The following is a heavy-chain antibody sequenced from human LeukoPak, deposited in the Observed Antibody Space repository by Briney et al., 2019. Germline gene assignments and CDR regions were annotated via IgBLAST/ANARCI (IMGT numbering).Heavy chain of an antibody. V-gene: IGHV4-34*01. CDR3: ARDRDCSGGSCWYDAFDI. Sequence: SETLSLTCAVYGGSFSGYYWSWIRQPPGKGLEWIGEINHSGSTNYNPSLKSRVTMSVDTSKNQFSLKVSSVTAADTAVYYCARDRDCSGGSCWYDAFDIWGQGTMVTVSS. J-gene: IGHJ3*02. D-gene: IGHD2-15*01. CDR1: GGSFSGYY. CDR2: INHSGST.